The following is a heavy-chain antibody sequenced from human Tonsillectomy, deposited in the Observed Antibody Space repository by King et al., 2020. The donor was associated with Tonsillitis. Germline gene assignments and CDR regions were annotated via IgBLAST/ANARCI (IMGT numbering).Heavy chain of an antibody. CDR1: GGSISSSVYY. CDR3: AGAIYGSGSYTYYFDY. J-gene: IGHJ4*02. V-gene: IGHV4-31*03. D-gene: IGHD3-10*01. Sequence: QLQESGPGLVKPSQTLSLTCTVSGGSISSSVYYWSWIRQHPGKGLEWIGYIYYSGSTYYNPSLKSRVTISVDTSKNQFSLKLSSVTAADTAVYYRAGAIYGSGSYTYYFDYWGQGTLVTVSS. CDR2: IYYSGST.